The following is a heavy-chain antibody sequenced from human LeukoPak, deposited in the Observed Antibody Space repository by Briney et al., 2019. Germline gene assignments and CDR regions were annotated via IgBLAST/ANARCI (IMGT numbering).Heavy chain of an antibody. J-gene: IGHJ5*02. D-gene: IGHD4-17*01. V-gene: IGHV1-18*01. CDR2: ISAYNGNT. CDR1: GYTFTSYG. Sequence: ASVKVSCKASGYTFTSYGISWVRQAPGQGLEWMGWISAYNGNTNYAQKLQGKVTMTTDTSTSTAHMELRSLRSDDTAVYYCARGGPVTTSYWFDPWGQGTLVTVSS. CDR3: ARGGPVTTSYWFDP.